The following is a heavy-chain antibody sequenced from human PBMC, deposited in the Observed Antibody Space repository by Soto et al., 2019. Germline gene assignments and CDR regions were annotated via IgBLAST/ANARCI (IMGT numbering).Heavy chain of an antibody. CDR3: ASAIVTIPLQKPTREYYFDY. Sequence: SETLSLTCTVSGGSVSSGSYYWSWIRQHPGKGLEWIGYIYYSGSTFYNPSLKSRVTISVDTSKNQFSLKLSSVTAADTAVYYCASAIVTIPLQKPTREYYFDYWGQGTLVTVSS. J-gene: IGHJ4*02. CDR2: IYYSGST. V-gene: IGHV4-31*03. CDR1: GGSVSSGSYY. D-gene: IGHD3-10*01.